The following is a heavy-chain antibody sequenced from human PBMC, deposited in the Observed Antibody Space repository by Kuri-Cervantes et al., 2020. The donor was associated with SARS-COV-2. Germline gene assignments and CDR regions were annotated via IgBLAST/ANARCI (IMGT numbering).Heavy chain of an antibody. J-gene: IGHJ4*02. V-gene: IGHV3-7*05. CDR3: ARVERWLQLYYFDY. Sequence: GESLKISCAASGFTFSSYWMSWVRQAPGKGLEWVANIKQDGSERYYVDSVKGRFTISRDNAKNSLYLQMNSLRAEDTAVYYCARVERWLQLYYFDYWGQGTLVTVSS. CDR2: IKQDGSER. D-gene: IGHD5-24*01. CDR1: GFTFSSYW.